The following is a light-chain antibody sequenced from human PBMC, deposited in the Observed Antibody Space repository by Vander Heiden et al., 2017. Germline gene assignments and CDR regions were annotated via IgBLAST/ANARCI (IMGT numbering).Light chain of an antibody. CDR3: CSYAGSSTYV. Sequence: QSALTQPASVSGAPGPSHTIPCTGTSSDVGSYNLVSWYQQHPAKSPKLMIYEVSKRPSGVSTRFSGSKSGNTASLTISGLQAEDDADYYCCSYAGSSTYVFGTGTKVTVL. CDR2: EVS. V-gene: IGLV2-23*02. J-gene: IGLJ1*01. CDR1: SSDVGSYNL.